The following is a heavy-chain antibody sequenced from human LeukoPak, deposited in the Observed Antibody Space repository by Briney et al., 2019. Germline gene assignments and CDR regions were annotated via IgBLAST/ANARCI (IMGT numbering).Heavy chain of an antibody. CDR3: ARDRPCIHGVCYTDFDY. CDR2: INGDGSNT. CDR1: GFTFSTYW. Sequence: GWSLRLSWGAAGFTFSTYWMNWGRQAGGKGLVWVSHINGDGSNTNYADSVKGRFTIARDNSKNTLYLQRNRLRAEPTAVYYCARDRPCIHGVCYTDFDYWGRGNVVTVSS. J-gene: IGHJ4*02. V-gene: IGHV3-74*01. D-gene: IGHD2-8*01.